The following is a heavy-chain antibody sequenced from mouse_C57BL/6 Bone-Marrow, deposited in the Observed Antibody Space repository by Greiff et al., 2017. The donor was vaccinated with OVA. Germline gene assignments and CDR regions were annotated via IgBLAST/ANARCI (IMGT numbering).Heavy chain of an antibody. CDR2: IYPGDGDT. CDR1: GYAFSSSW. CDR3: AREDDYDWYFDV. V-gene: IGHV1-82*01. Sequence: VQLQQYGPELVKPGASVKISCKASGYAFSSSWMNWVKQRPGKGLEWIGRIYPGDGDTNYNGKFKGKATLTADKSSSTAYMQLSSLTSEDSAVYFCAREDDYDWYFDVWGTGTTVTVSS. D-gene: IGHD2-4*01. J-gene: IGHJ1*03.